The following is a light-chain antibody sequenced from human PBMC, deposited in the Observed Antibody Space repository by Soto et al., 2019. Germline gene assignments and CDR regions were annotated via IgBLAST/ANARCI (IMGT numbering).Light chain of an antibody. CDR3: SSFTTSSTYV. CDR1: SSDVGNYNY. CDR2: DAS. V-gene: IGLV2-14*01. Sequence: QSALTQPASLSGSPGQSITISCTGTSSDVGNYNYVSWYQQHPCKAPKRMIYDASNRPSVFSNRFSGSKSGNTAFLDISGLQGEDEADYYCSSFTTSSTYVFGTGT. J-gene: IGLJ1*01.